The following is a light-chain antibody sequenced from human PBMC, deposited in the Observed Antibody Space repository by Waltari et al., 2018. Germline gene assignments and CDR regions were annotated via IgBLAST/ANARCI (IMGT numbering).Light chain of an antibody. CDR2: GAS. J-gene: IGKJ3*01. CDR1: QSVSSN. Sequence: EVVITQSPATLSVSPGQRATLFCRASQSVSSNLAWYQQKPGQAPRLLIYGASTRSTGIPARFSGSGSGTEFSLTISSLQSEDFAVYYCQQYNNWRFTFGPGSKLGIK. V-gene: IGKV3-15*01. CDR3: QQYNNWRFT.